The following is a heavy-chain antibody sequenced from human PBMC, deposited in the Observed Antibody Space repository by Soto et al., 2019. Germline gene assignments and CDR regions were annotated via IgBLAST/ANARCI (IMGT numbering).Heavy chain of an antibody. V-gene: IGHV3-66*01. Sequence: GGSLRLSCAASGFTVSSNYMSWVRQAPGKGLEWVSVIYSGGSTYYADSVKGRFTISRDNSKNTLYLQMNSLRAEDTAVYYCALSSGGSGWLRYFDYWGQGTLVTVSS. CDR2: IYSGGST. J-gene: IGHJ4*02. D-gene: IGHD6-19*01. CDR1: GFTVSSNY. CDR3: ALSSGGSGWLRYFDY.